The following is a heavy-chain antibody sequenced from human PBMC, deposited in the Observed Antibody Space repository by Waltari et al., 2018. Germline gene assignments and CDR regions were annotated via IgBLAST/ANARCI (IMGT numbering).Heavy chain of an antibody. V-gene: IGHV4-34*01. Sequence: QVQLQQWGAGLLKPSETLSLTCAVYGGSFSGYYWSWIRQPPGKGLEWIGEINHSGSTNYNPSLKGRVTISVDTSKNQFSLKLSSVTAADTAVYYCAGVDLVVPAAIGYWGQGTLVTVSS. J-gene: IGHJ4*02. CDR1: GGSFSGYY. CDR3: AGVDLVVPAAIGY. D-gene: IGHD2-2*01. CDR2: INHSGST.